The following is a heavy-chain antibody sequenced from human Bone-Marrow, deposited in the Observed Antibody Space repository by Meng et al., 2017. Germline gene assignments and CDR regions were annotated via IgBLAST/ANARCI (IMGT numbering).Heavy chain of an antibody. J-gene: IGHJ3*01. CDR2: IKQDGSEK. D-gene: IGHD1-26*01. CDR3: ARVGSGSQKALGAAFDV. V-gene: IGHV3-7*01. CDR1: GFTFSSYW. Sequence: ETLSLTCAASGFTFSSYWMSWVRQAPGKGLEWVANIKQDGSEKYYVDSVKGRFTISRDNAKNSLYLEMNSLRAEDTAVYYCARVGSGSQKALGAAFDVWGQGTMVTVSS.